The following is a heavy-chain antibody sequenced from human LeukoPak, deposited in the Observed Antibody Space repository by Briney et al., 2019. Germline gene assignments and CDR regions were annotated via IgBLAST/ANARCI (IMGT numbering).Heavy chain of an antibody. CDR3: ARGIAGPPYNWFDP. Sequence: SETLSLTCTVSGGSISSGNYYWSWIRQPAGKGLEWIGRIYISGSTNYNPSLKSRVTISVDTSKNQFSLKLSSVAAADTAVYYCARGIAGPPYNWFDPWGQGTLVTVSS. V-gene: IGHV4-61*02. J-gene: IGHJ5*02. D-gene: IGHD6-13*01. CDR1: GGSISSGNYY. CDR2: IYISGST.